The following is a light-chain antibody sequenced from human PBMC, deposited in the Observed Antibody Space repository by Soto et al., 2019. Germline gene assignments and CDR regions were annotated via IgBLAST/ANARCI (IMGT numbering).Light chain of an antibody. CDR1: QNINRY. V-gene: IGKV1-39*01. CDR3: QQTQSFPLT. J-gene: IGKJ4*01. Sequence: DIQMTQSPSSLSASVEDSVTITCRASQNINRYLNWYQHKPGKSPRLLIYSASNLQTGVPSGFSGSGSGTDFTLTISSLQTEDFATYYCQQTQSFPLTFGGGTKVDIK. CDR2: SAS.